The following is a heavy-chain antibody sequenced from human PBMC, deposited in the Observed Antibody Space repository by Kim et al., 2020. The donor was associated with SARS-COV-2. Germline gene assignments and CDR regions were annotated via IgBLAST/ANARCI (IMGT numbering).Heavy chain of an antibody. CDR2: ISYNGANT. D-gene: IGHD3-10*01. CDR1: GFSFISYA. V-gene: IGHV3-23*01. Sequence: GGSLRLSCAASGFSFISYAMSWVRQAPGKGLEWVSGISYNGANTYYGDSVRGRFTISRDNSYNTVYLEMNSLRGEDTAVYHCVKDFAGGLRPNAFDIWG. J-gene: IGHJ3*02. CDR3: VKDFAGGLRPNAFDI.